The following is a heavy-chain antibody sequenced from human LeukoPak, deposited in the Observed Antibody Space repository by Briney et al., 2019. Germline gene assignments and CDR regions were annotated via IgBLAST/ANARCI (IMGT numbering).Heavy chain of an antibody. D-gene: IGHD5-18*01. CDR1: GFTFSSYS. J-gene: IGHJ4*02. CDR3: AKRAGYSYGWSDY. Sequence: GGSLRLSCAASGFTFSSYSMNWVRQAPGKGLEWVSAISGSGGSTYYADSVKGRFTISRDNSKNTLYPQMNSLRAEDTAVYYCAKRAGYSYGWSDYWGQGTLVTVSS. V-gene: IGHV3-23*01. CDR2: ISGSGGST.